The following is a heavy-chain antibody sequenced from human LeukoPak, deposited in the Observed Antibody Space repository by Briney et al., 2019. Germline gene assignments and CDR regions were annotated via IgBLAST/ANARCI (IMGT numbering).Heavy chain of an antibody. CDR3: ARLLRYCGGGSCYPASYWFDP. D-gene: IGHD2-15*01. Sequence: NPSETLSLTCAVYGGSFSGYYWSWIRQPPGKGLEWIGEINHSGSTNYNPSLKSRVTISVDTSKNQFSLKLSSVTAADTAVYYCARLLRYCGGGSCYPASYWFDPWGQGTLVTVSS. CDR2: INHSGST. V-gene: IGHV4-34*01. J-gene: IGHJ5*02. CDR1: GGSFSGYY.